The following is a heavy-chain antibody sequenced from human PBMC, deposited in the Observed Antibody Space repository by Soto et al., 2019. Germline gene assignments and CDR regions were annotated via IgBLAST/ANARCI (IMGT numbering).Heavy chain of an antibody. V-gene: IGHV4-59*01. CDR3: ARGEEYYYYMDV. J-gene: IGHJ6*03. CDR2: IYYSGST. Sequence: QVQLQESGPGLVKPSETLSLTCTDSGGSISSYYWSWIRQPPGQGLEWIGYIYYSGSTNYNPSLKSRVTISVDTAKNQFSLKLSSVTAADTAVYYCARGEEYYYYMDVLGKGTTVTVSS. CDR1: GGSISSYY.